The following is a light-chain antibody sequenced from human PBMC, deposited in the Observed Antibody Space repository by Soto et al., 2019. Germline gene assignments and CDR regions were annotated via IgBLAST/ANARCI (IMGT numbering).Light chain of an antibody. J-gene: IGLJ1*01. Sequence: QSVLTQPPSVSGAPGQRVTISCTGSSSNIGSGYDVHWYQQLPGTAPKLLIYGNNNRPSGVPDRFSGSKSGTSASLAITGLQPEDEADYYCSSYTSSSTRYVFGTGTKVTVL. CDR2: GNN. CDR1: SSNIGSGYD. CDR3: SSYTSSSTRYV. V-gene: IGLV1-40*01.